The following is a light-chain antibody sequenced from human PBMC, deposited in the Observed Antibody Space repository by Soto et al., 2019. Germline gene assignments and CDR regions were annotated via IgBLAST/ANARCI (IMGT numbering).Light chain of an antibody. CDR1: SSNIGAGYD. CDR2: GNY. CDR3: QSYDSSLSDVG. J-gene: IGLJ1*01. Sequence: QSVLTHPPSVSGAPGQRVTISCTVSSSNIGAGYDVHWYQQLPGAAPKLLIYGNYNRPSGAPDRFSGSKSGTSASLAITGLQAEDEAEYYWQSYDSSLSDVGFGTGTKVPVL. V-gene: IGLV1-40*01.